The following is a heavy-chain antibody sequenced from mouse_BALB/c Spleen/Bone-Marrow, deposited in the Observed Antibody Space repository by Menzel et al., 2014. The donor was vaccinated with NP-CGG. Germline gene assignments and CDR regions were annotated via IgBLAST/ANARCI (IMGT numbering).Heavy chain of an antibody. CDR3: TRKGALITHYYAMDY. J-gene: IGHJ4*01. V-gene: IGHV5-17*02. CDR1: GFTFSSFG. Sequence: EVKLVESGGGLVQSGGSRKLSCAASGFTFSSFGMHWVRQAPEKGLEWVAYISSGSSTIYYADTVKGRFTISRDNPKNTLFLQMTSLRSEDTAMYYCTRKGALITHYYAMDYWGQGTSVTVSS. CDR2: ISSGSSTI. D-gene: IGHD2-4*01.